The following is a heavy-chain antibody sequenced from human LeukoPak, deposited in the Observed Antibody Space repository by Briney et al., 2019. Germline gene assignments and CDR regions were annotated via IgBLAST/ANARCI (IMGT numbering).Heavy chain of an antibody. CDR1: GFTFSNYA. V-gene: IGHV3-23*01. D-gene: IGHD3-3*01. CDR3: AKCAKTPEGGSGWCNWFDT. CDR2: LTGNSNNP. Sequence: GGSLRLSCRASGFTFSNYAMNWVRQTPGRGLEWVSSLTGNSNNPNYADSVKGRSTISRDNSKNTLYLQMNSPRAEDTALYSCAKCAKTPEGGSGWCNWFDTWGQGTLVIVSS. J-gene: IGHJ5*02.